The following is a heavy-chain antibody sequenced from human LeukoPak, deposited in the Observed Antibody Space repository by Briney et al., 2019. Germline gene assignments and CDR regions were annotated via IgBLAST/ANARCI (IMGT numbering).Heavy chain of an antibody. V-gene: IGHV4-59*01. D-gene: IGHD5-18*01. CDR1: GGSISSYY. CDR3: ARVVDTAMAFDY. Sequence: SETLSLTCTVSGGSISSYYWSWIRQPPGKGLEWIGYIYYGGSTNYNPSLKSRVTISVDTSKNQFSLKLSSVTAADTAVYHCARVVDTAMAFDYWGQGTLVTVSS. J-gene: IGHJ4*02. CDR2: IYYGGST.